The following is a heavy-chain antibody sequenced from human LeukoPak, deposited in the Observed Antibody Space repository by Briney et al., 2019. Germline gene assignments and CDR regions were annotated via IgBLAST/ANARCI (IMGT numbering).Heavy chain of an antibody. J-gene: IGHJ6*03. V-gene: IGHV1-2*02. CDR3: ARDLGIVVAGNYYYYYMDV. Sequence: ASVKVSCKASGYTFTGYYTHWVRQAPGQGLEWMGWINPNSGGTNYAQKFQGRVTMTRDTSISTAYMELTRLRSDDTALYYCARDLGIVVAGNYYYYYMDVWGKGTTVTISS. D-gene: IGHD6-19*01. CDR2: INPNSGGT. CDR1: GYTFTGYY.